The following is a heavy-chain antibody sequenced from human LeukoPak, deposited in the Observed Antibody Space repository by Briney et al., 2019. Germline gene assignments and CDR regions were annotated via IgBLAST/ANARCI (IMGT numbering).Heavy chain of an antibody. CDR3: ARVRGIAAAGGAYDAFDI. J-gene: IGHJ3*02. V-gene: IGHV1-69*13. Sequence: ASVKVSCKASGGTFSSYAISWVRQAPGQGLEWMEGIIPIFGTANYAQKFQGRVTITADESTSTAYMELSSLRSEDTAVYYCARVRGIAAAGGAYDAFDIWGQGTMVTVSS. D-gene: IGHD6-13*01. CDR2: IIPIFGTA. CDR1: GGTFSSYA.